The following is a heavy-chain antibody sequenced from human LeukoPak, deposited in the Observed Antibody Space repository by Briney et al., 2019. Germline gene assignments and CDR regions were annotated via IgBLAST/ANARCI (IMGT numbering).Heavy chain of an antibody. V-gene: IGHV3-30*03. CDR3: ARDRPRIDNQFAGIAVAGTHEAFDI. CDR2: ISYDGSNK. J-gene: IGHJ3*02. D-gene: IGHD6-19*01. CDR1: GFTFSSYG. Sequence: PGGSLRLSCAASGFTFSSYGMHWVRQAPGKGLEWVAVISYDGSNKYYADSVKGRFTISRDNSKNTLYLQMNSLRAEDTAVYYCARDRPRIDNQFAGIAVAGTHEAFDIWGQGTMVTVSS.